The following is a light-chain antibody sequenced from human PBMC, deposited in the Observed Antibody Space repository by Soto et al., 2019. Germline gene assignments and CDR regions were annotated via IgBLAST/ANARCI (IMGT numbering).Light chain of an antibody. CDR2: AAS. Sequence: EIVLTQSPGTLYLSPGERATLSCRASQSVSSNYLAWYQQKRGQAPRLLIYAASARATGIPDRFSGSGSGTDFTLTISRLEPEDFAVYYCQQYINWPRTFGQGTKVGIK. CDR1: QSVSSNY. J-gene: IGKJ1*01. CDR3: QQYINWPRT. V-gene: IGKV3-20*01.